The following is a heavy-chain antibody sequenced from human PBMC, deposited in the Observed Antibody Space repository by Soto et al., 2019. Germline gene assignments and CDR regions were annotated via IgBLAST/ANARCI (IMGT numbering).Heavy chain of an antibody. D-gene: IGHD3-22*01. CDR1: GGSISSYY. CDR2: IYYSGST. J-gene: IGHJ4*02. Sequence: SETLSLTCTVSGGSISSYYWSWIRQPPGKGLEWIGYIYYSGSTNYNPSLKSRVTISVDTSKNQFSLKLSSVTAADTAVYYCARHADYYDSSGHDYWGQGTLVTVSS. CDR3: ARHADYYDSSGHDY. V-gene: IGHV4-59*08.